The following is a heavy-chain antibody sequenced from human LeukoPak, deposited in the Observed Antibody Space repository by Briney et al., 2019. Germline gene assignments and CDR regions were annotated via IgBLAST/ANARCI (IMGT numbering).Heavy chain of an antibody. J-gene: IGHJ3*02. Sequence: GGSLRLSCEASGFTFSTYGMAWVRQGPGKGLEWVSSMNDPGGGTYYAASVRGRFTISRDNSKNTLYLQMNSLRAEDTAVYYCAKDWAPYYYDSSGYSNAFDIWGQGTMVTVSS. V-gene: IGHV3-23*01. D-gene: IGHD3-22*01. CDR3: AKDWAPYYYDSSGYSNAFDI. CDR1: GFTFSTYG. CDR2: MNDPGGGT.